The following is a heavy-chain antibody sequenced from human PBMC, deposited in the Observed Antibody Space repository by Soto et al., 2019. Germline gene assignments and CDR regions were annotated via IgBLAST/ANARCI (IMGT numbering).Heavy chain of an antibody. Sequence: HPGGSLRLSCAASGFTFSSYWMSWVRQAPGKGLEWVANIKQDGSEKYYVDSVKGRFTISRDNAKNSLYLQMNSLRAEDTAVYYCARDSNCSSTSCYDYGMDVWGQGTTVTVSS. V-gene: IGHV3-7*03. CDR2: IKQDGSEK. CDR1: GFTFSSYW. J-gene: IGHJ6*02. CDR3: ARDSNCSSTSCYDYGMDV. D-gene: IGHD2-2*01.